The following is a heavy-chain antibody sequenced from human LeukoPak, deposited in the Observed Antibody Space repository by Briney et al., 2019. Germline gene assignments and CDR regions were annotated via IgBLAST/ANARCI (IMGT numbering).Heavy chain of an antibody. CDR2: ISSNSSYI. D-gene: IGHD3-9*01. J-gene: IGHJ3*02. V-gene: IGHV3-21*01. CDR3: ARARYFDWLAPDFDAFDI. Sequence: GGSLRLSCAASGFTFSSYSMNWVRQAPGKGLEWVSSISSNSSYIYYADSVKGRFTISRDNAKNSLYLQMNSLRAEDTAVYYCARARYFDWLAPDFDAFDIWGQGTMVTVSS. CDR1: GFTFSSYS.